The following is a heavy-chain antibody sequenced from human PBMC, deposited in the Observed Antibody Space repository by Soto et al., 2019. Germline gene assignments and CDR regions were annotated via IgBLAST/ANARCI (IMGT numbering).Heavy chain of an antibody. Sequence: SVKVSRKASGGTFSSYAISWVRQAPGQGLEWMGGIIPIFGTANYAQKFQGRVTITADESTSTAYMELSSLRSEDTAVYYCARAYDFWSGYYTYYYGMDVWGQGTTVTVSS. CDR1: GGTFSSYA. CDR2: IIPIFGTA. V-gene: IGHV1-69*13. CDR3: ARAYDFWSGYYTYYYGMDV. J-gene: IGHJ6*02. D-gene: IGHD3-3*01.